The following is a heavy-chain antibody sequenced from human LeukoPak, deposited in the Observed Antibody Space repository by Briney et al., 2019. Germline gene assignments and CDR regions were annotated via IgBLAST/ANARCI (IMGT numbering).Heavy chain of an antibody. V-gene: IGHV3-13*01. CDR1: GFTLRCYD. J-gene: IGHJ6*02. D-gene: IGHD2-2*01. Sequence: GDSLPLSCSASGFTLRCYDMHWLRQATGKGLEWVSAIGTAGDTYYPGSVKGRFTISTENAKNSLYLQMNSLRAGDTAVYYCARGGYCSSTSCFNYYYYGMDVWGQGTTVTVSS. CDR3: ARGGYCSSTSCFNYYYYGMDV. CDR2: IGTAGDT.